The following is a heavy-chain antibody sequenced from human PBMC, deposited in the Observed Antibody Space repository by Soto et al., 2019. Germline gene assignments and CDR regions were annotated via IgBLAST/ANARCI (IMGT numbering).Heavy chain of an antibody. J-gene: IGHJ4*02. V-gene: IGHV1-2*02. CDR3: ARDAAYDSSGYYPGAFDY. CDR1: GYTFTGYY. CDR2: INPNSGGT. D-gene: IGHD3-22*01. Sequence: QVQLVQSGAEVKKPGASVKVSCKASGYTFTGYYMHWVRQAPGQGLEWMGWINPNSGGTNYAQKFKGRVTMTRDTSISTAYMELSRLRSDDTAVYYCARDAAYDSSGYYPGAFDYWGQGTLVTVSS.